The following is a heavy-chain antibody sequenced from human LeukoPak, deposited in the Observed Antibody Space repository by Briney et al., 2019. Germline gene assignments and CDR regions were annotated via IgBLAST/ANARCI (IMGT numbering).Heavy chain of an antibody. CDR3: AREGPTVTTLDY. CDR2: INPSGGST. CDR1: GYTFTGYY. J-gene: IGHJ4*02. V-gene: IGHV1-46*01. D-gene: IGHD4-17*01. Sequence: GASVKVSCKASGYTFTGYYMHWVRQAPGQGLEWMGIINPSGGSTSYAQKFQGRVTMTRDMSTSTVYMELSSLRSEDTAVYYCAREGPTVTTLDYWGQGTLVTVSS.